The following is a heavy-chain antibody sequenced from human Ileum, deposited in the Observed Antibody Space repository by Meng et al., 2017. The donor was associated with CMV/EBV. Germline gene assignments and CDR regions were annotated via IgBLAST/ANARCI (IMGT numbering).Heavy chain of an antibody. Sequence: GGPLRLSCKGSGYNFADYWIGWVRQMPGKGLEWMGLIYPGDWDTKYNPSFQGQVSISVDKSINTAYLQWSSLKASDTAIYYCARQHYDFWTGSYTGNSYFDYWGQGTLVTVSS. V-gene: IGHV5-51*01. D-gene: IGHD3/OR15-3a*01. J-gene: IGHJ4*02. CDR1: GYNFADYW. CDR3: ARQHYDFWTGSYTGNSYFDY. CDR2: IYPGDWDT.